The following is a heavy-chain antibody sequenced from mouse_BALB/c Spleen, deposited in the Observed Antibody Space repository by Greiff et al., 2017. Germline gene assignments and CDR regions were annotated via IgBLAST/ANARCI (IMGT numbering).Heavy chain of an antibody. V-gene: IGHV3-2*02. J-gene: IGHJ2*01. Sequence: EVQRVESGPGLVKPSQSLSLTCTVTGYSITSDYAWNWIRQFPGNKLEWMGYISYSGSTSYNPSLKSRISITRDTSKNQFFLQLNSVTTEDTATYYCASEGRLLHFDYWGQGTTLTVSS. CDR1: GYSITSDYA. CDR3: ASEGRLLHFDY. CDR2: ISYSGST. D-gene: IGHD2-3*01.